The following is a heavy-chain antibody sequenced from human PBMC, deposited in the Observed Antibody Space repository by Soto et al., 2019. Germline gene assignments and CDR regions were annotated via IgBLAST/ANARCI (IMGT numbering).Heavy chain of an antibody. CDR3: ARVNRISGYSGYDEDNWFDP. D-gene: IGHD5-12*01. CDR1: GYTFASCG. Sequence: GASVEVSCKASGYTFASCGSSWVRQAPGQGLEWMGWISAYNGNTNYAQKLQGRVTMTTDTSTSTAYMELRSLRSDDTAVYYCARVNRISGYSGYDEDNWFDPWGQGTLVTVSS. CDR2: ISAYNGNT. J-gene: IGHJ5*02. V-gene: IGHV1-18*01.